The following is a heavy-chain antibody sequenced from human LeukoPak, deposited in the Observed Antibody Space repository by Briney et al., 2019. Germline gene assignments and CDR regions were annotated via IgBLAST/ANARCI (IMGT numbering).Heavy chain of an antibody. Sequence: PSETLSLTCTVSGGSISSSSYYWGWIRQPPGKGLEWIGSIYYSGSTYYNPSLKSRVTISVDTSKNQFSLKLSSVTAADTAVYYCARIPSYGALDYWGQGTLVTVSS. CDR3: ARIPSYGALDY. V-gene: IGHV4-39*07. D-gene: IGHD4/OR15-4a*01. CDR1: GGSISSSSYY. J-gene: IGHJ4*02. CDR2: IYYSGST.